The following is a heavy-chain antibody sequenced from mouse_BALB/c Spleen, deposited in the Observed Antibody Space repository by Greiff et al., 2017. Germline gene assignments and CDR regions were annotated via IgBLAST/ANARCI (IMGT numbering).Heavy chain of an antibody. CDR3: ARSRGNYQYYFDY. CDR1: GFTFSSFG. V-gene: IGHV5-17*02. D-gene: IGHD2-1*01. J-gene: IGHJ2*01. Sequence: EVHLVESGGGLVQPGGSRKLSCAASGFTFSSFGMHWVRQAPEKGLEWVAYISSGSSTIYYADTVKGRFTISRDNPKNTLFLQMTSLRSEDTAMYYCARSRGNYQYYFDYWGQGTTLTVSS. CDR2: ISSGSSTI.